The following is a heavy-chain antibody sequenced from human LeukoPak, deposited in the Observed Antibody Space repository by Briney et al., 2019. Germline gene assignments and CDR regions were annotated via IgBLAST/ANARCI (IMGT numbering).Heavy chain of an antibody. CDR2: INPNSGGT. J-gene: IGHJ4*02. CDR1: VYTFTGYY. V-gene: IGHV1-2*02. D-gene: IGHD3-22*01. CDR3: ASLGVGIGSYGIHYDSSAHDY. Sequence: ASVKVSCKASVYTFTGYYMHFVRPAPGQGLERMGWINPNSGGTNYAQKFQGRVTMTRGTSISTAYMELSRLRSDDTAVYYCASLGVGIGSYGIHYDSSAHDYWGQGTLVTVSS.